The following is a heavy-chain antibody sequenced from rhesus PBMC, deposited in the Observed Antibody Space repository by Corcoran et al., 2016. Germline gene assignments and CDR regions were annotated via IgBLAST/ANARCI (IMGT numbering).Heavy chain of an antibody. D-gene: IGHD4-23*01. Sequence: EVQLVESGGGLVQPGGSLRLSCAASGFTFSTHWLSWVRQAPGKGLDWVGRIKNKADGGTAAYAESVKGRVTISRDDSKNTLYLQMNSLKTEDTAVYYCALYSNYGYWGQGVLVTVSS. CDR3: ALYSNYGY. CDR1: GFTFSTHW. J-gene: IGHJ4*01. V-gene: IGHV3-16*02. CDR2: IKNKADGGTA.